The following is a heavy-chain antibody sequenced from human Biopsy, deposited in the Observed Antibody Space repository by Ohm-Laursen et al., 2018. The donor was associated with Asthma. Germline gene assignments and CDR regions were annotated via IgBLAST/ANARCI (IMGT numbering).Heavy chain of an antibody. D-gene: IGHD1-26*01. V-gene: IGHV1-69*01. CDR1: GDILSSFG. Sequence: VSSVKVSCKAHGDILSSFGIKWVRKAPGQGLEWMGGVIPIYGTTHTAQKFQGRVTITADESTSTAYMELTSLRKEDTAVYYCARDGPVGAPSDYWGQGTLVTVSS. CDR3: ARDGPVGAPSDY. J-gene: IGHJ4*02. CDR2: VIPIYGTT.